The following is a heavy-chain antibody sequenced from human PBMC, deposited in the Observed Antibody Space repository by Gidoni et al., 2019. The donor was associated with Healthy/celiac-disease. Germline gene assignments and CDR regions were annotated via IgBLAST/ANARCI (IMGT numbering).Heavy chain of an antibody. V-gene: IGHV3-30*18. D-gene: IGHD3-10*01. J-gene: IGHJ6*02. CDR1: GFTFSSYG. CDR2: ISYDGSNK. CDR3: AKDRIWFGENYGMDV. Sequence: QVQLVESGGGVVQPGRSLRLSCAASGFTFSSYGMHWVRQAPGKGLEWVAVISYDGSNKYYADSVKGRFTISRDNSKHTLYLQMNSLRAEDTAVYYCAKDRIWFGENYGMDVWGQGTTVTVSS.